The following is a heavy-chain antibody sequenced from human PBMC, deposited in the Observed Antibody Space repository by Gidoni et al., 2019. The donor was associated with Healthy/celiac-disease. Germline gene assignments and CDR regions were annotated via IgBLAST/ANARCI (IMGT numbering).Heavy chain of an antibody. D-gene: IGHD2-2*01. CDR2: ISYDGSNK. Sequence: QVQLVESGGGVVQPGRSLRLSCAASGFTFSSYGMHWVRQAPGKGLEWVAVISYDGSNKYYADSVKGRFTISRDNSKNTLYLQMNSLRAEDTAVYYCANVPAAMAGWAFDIWGQGTMVTVSS. J-gene: IGHJ3*02. V-gene: IGHV3-30*18. CDR1: GFTFSSYG. CDR3: ANVPAAMAGWAFDI.